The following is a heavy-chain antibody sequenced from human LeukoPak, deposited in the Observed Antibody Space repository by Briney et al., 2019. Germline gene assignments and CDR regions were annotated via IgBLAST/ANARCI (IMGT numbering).Heavy chain of an antibody. CDR2: IGAGGDT. CDR1: GFTFTTYV. V-gene: IGHV3-23*01. Sequence: QPGGSLRLSCAASGFTFTTYVLNWVRQAPGKGLEWVSGIGAGGDTYYADSVKGRFTISRDKSKNTLYLQMNSLRVEDTAVYYCAKDRPGNEPYYFGYWGQGTLVTVSS. CDR3: AKDRPGNEPYYFGY. J-gene: IGHJ4*02.